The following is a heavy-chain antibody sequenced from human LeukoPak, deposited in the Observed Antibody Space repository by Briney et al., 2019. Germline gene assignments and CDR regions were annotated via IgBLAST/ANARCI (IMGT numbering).Heavy chain of an antibody. CDR3: ARSGRGTYYYFDL. D-gene: IGHD5-12*01. V-gene: IGHV1-18*01. Sequence: ASVKVSCKASTYTFTRYGISWVRQAPGQGLEWMGWVSGYNGNTNYAQKFLGRVSMTADTATSTAYMELRSLTSDDTAMYYCARSGRGTYYYFDLWGQGTLVTVSS. CDR2: VSGYNGNT. J-gene: IGHJ4*02. CDR1: TYTFTRYG.